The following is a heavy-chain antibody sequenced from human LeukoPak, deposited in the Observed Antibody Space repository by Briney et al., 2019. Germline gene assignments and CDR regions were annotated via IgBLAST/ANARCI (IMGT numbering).Heavy chain of an antibody. V-gene: IGHV4-31*03. CDR1: GGSISSGGYY. D-gene: IGHD2-15*01. CDR3: ARGEGYCSGGSCLDHFDY. J-gene: IGHJ4*02. Sequence: SQTLSLTCTVSGGSISSGGYYWGWIRQHPGKGLEWIGYIYYSGSTYYNPSLKSRVTISVDTSKNQFSLKLSSVTAAGTGVYYCARGEGYCSGGSCLDHFDYWGQGTLVTVSS. CDR2: IYYSGST.